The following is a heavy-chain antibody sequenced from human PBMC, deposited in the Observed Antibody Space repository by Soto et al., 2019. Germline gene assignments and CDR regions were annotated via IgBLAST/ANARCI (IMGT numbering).Heavy chain of an antibody. CDR2: ISDSGGST. J-gene: IGHJ4*02. Sequence: EVQLLESGGGLVQPGGSLSLSCAASGFIFSSYAMKWVRQAPWKGLEWVSGISDSGGSTYYADSVKGRFTISRDNSKNTLYLQMNSLRAEDTAVYYCVRGDYYGSGTYFDFWGQGTLVTVSS. CDR3: VRGDYYGSGTYFDF. CDR1: GFIFSSYA. V-gene: IGHV3-23*01. D-gene: IGHD3-10*01.